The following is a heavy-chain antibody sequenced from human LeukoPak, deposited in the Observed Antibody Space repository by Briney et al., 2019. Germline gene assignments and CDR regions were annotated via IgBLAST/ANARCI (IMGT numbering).Heavy chain of an antibody. CDR3: ARALFGYGDYGVVHTGFDY. CDR1: GYTFTSYY. Sequence: GASVTVSCKASGYTFTSYYMHWVRQAPGQGLEWMGIINPSGGSTSYAQKFQGRVTMTRDMSTSTVYMELSSLRSEDTAVYYCARALFGYGDYGVVHTGFDYWGQGTLVTVSS. CDR2: INPSGGST. D-gene: IGHD4-17*01. V-gene: IGHV1-46*01. J-gene: IGHJ4*02.